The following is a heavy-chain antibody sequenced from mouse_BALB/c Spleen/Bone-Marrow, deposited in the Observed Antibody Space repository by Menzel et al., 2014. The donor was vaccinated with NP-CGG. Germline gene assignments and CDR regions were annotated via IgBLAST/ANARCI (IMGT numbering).Heavy chain of an antibody. D-gene: IGHD2-14*01. Sequence: VQLQQSGAELVKPGASVKLSCTASGFNIKDTYMHWVKQRPEQGLEWIGGIDPANGNTKYDPKFQGKATITADTSSNTAYLQLSSLTSEDTAVYYCATYYRYDRRFAYWGQGTLVTVSA. J-gene: IGHJ3*01. CDR1: GFNIKDTY. V-gene: IGHV14-3*02. CDR3: ATYYRYDRRFAY. CDR2: IDPANGNT.